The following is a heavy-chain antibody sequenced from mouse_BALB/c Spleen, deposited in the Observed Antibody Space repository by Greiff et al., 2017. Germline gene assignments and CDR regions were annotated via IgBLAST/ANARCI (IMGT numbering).Heavy chain of an antibody. D-gene: IGHD2-3*01. CDR2: IDTSDSYT. J-gene: IGHJ4*01. Sequence: QVQLQQPGAELVRPGASVKLSCKASGYTFTDYWMHWVKQRPGQGLEWIGAIDTSDSYTSYNQKFKGKATLTVDESSSTAYMQLSSLTSEDSAVYYCARSYDGYYYAMDYWGQGTSVTVSS. CDR1: GYTFTDYW. V-gene: IGHV1-69*02. CDR3: ARSYDGYYYAMDY.